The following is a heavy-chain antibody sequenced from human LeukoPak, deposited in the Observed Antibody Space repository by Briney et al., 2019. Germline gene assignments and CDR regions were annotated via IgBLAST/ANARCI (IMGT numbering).Heavy chain of an antibody. Sequence: PGGSLRLSCAASGFTVSSNYMSWVRQAPGKGLEWVSVIYSGGSTYYADSVKGRFTISRDNSKNTLYLQMNSLRAEDTAVYYCARGGGSSGWAVPAFHIWGQGTMVTVSS. CDR3: ARGGGSSGWAVPAFHI. CDR2: IYSGGST. J-gene: IGHJ3*02. V-gene: IGHV3-66*01. D-gene: IGHD6-19*01. CDR1: GFTVSSNY.